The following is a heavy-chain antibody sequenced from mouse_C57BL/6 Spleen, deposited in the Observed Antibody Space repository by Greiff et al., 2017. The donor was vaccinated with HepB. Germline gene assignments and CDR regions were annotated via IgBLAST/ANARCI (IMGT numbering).Heavy chain of an antibody. J-gene: IGHJ2*01. Sequence: EVQLQESGPGLVKPSQSLSLTCSVTGYSITSGYYWNWIRQFPGNKLEWMGYISYDGSNNYNPSLKNRISITRDTSKNQFFLKLNSVTTEDTATYYCARGQLDYFDYWGQGTTLTVSS. CDR2: ISYDGSN. CDR3: ARGQLDYFDY. CDR1: GYSITSGYY. V-gene: IGHV3-6*01. D-gene: IGHD4-1*02.